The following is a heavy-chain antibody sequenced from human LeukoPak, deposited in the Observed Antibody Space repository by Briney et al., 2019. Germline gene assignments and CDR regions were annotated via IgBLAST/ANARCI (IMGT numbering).Heavy chain of an antibody. D-gene: IGHD5-12*01. CDR1: GYTFTSYD. CDR2: MNPNSGNT. V-gene: IGHV1-8*03. CDR3: AKDPLSQYSGYDAGDYFDY. J-gene: IGHJ4*02. Sequence: ASVKVSCKASGYTFTSYDINWVRQATGQGLEWMGWMNPNSGNTGYAQKFQGRVTITRNTSISTAYMELSSLRSEDTAVYYCAKDPLSQYSGYDAGDYFDYWGQGTLVTVSS.